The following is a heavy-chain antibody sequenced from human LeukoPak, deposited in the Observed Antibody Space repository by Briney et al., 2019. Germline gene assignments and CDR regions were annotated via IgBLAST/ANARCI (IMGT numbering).Heavy chain of an antibody. D-gene: IGHD1-14*01. CDR1: GGSISSYY. Sequence: SETLSLTCTVSGGSISSYYWSWIRQAPGKGLEWIGYIYYSGSTNYNPPLKSRVTISVDTSKNQFSLKLSSVTAADTAVYYCARVMGSVTKALGYFDLWGRGTLVTVSS. J-gene: IGHJ2*01. V-gene: IGHV4-59*01. CDR3: ARVMGSVTKALGYFDL. CDR2: IYYSGST.